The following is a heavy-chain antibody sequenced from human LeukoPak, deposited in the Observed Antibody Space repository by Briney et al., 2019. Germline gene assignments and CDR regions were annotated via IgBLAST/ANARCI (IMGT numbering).Heavy chain of an antibody. V-gene: IGHV4-31*03. CDR2: IYYSGST. J-gene: IGHJ3*02. Sequence: SQTLSLTCTVSGGSISSGGYYWSWIRQHPGKGLEWIGYIYYSGSTYYNPSLKSRVTISVDTSKNQFSLKLSSATAADTAVYYCAREAPTDDAFDIWGQGTMVTVSS. CDR1: GGSISSGGYY. CDR3: AREAPTDDAFDI. D-gene: IGHD4-17*01.